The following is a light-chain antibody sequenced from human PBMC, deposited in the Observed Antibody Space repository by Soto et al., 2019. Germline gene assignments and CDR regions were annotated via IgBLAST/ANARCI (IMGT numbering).Light chain of an antibody. Sequence: DIQMTQSPSILSASVGDRVTITCRASQSVSAWLAWYQQKPGKAPKFLMYDVSALESGVPSRFSGTGSGTEFTLTIDSLQPDDFATYYCQSYRNFSWTFGQGTKVE. CDR1: QSVSAW. CDR3: QSYRNFSWT. CDR2: DVS. J-gene: IGKJ1*01. V-gene: IGKV1-5*01.